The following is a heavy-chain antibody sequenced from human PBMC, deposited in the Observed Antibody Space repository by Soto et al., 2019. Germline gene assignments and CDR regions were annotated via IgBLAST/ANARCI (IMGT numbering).Heavy chain of an antibody. D-gene: IGHD3-22*01. Sequence: LKISCKGSGYSFTSYWIGWVRQMPGKGLEWMGIIYPGDSDTRYSPSFQGQVTISADKSISTVYLQWSSLKASDTAMYYCARDYYDSSGYTSRFGYWGQGTLGTVSS. CDR3: ARDYYDSSGYTSRFGY. CDR1: GYSFTSYW. CDR2: IYPGDSDT. V-gene: IGHV5-51*01. J-gene: IGHJ4*02.